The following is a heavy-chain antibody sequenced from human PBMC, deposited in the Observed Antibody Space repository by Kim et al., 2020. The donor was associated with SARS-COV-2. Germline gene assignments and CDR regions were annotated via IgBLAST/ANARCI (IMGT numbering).Heavy chain of an antibody. CDR3: ASHAYSSGWSKMDD. J-gene: IGHJ4*02. V-gene: IGHV3-23*01. CDR2: ISYTGGST. D-gene: IGHD6-19*01. Sequence: GGSLRLSCAASGFIFSNFAMSWVRQAPGKGLEWVSTISYTGGSTYYADSVQGRFTTSRDNSEKTLFLQMDSLRDDDTAVYYCASHAYSSGWSKMDDWGQGTLVTVSS. CDR1: GFIFSNFA.